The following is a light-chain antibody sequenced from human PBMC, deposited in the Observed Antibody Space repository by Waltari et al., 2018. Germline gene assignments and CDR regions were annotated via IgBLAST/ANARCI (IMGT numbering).Light chain of an antibody. CDR1: NLRTYY. CDR3: HSRDSSGDVL. CDR2: GKN. J-gene: IGLJ2*01. V-gene: IGLV3-19*01. Sequence: SSELTQDPAVSVALGQTVRITCQGDNLRTYYVSWFQQKPGQAPALVIYGKNHRPSGIPDRFSASSSGSTASLTIIGAQAEDEADYYCHSRDSSGDVLIGGGTKLTVL.